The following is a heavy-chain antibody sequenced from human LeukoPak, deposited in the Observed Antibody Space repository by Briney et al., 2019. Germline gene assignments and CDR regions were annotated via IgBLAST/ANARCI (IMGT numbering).Heavy chain of an antibody. CDR3: AREALTETTFGPYDY. Sequence: GGSLRLSCAASGFTFTSYEMNWVRQTPGKGVEWVSYISSSGSIRYDADSVKGRFTLSRDNAKKSLYLQMNSLRAEDTAVYYCAREALTETTFGPYDYWGQGTLVTVSS. J-gene: IGHJ4*02. V-gene: IGHV3-48*03. CDR1: GFTFTSYE. CDR2: ISSSGSIR. D-gene: IGHD4-17*01.